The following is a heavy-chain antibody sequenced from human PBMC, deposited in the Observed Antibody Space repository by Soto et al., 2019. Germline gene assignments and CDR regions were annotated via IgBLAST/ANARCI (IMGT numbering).Heavy chain of an antibody. V-gene: IGHV3-11*01. D-gene: IGHD6-13*01. CDR2: ISDSGSTI. CDR1: GFTFSGYY. Sequence: GSLRLSCAGSGFTFSGYYMSWIRQAPGKGMEWVSYISDSGSTIYYADSVMGRFTISRDNAKNSPYLEMNSLRADDTAVYYCELGEYSNGWYLAWGQGTLVTVSS. J-gene: IGHJ5*02. CDR3: ELGEYSNGWYLA.